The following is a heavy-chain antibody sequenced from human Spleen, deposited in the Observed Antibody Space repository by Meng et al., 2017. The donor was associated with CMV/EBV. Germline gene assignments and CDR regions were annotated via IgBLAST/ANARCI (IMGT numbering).Heavy chain of an antibody. J-gene: IGHJ4*02. CDR3: ARARDGYNPPWDY. CDR1: GNTFTNYD. D-gene: IGHD5-24*01. Sequence: ASGNTFTNYDVHGVRQVPGQELEWMGWISTESGGTNYAQKFQGRVTMTRETSISTDYMEMSSLRSDDTAVYYCARARDGYNPPWDYWGQGTLVTVSS. V-gene: IGHV1-2*02. CDR2: ISTESGGT.